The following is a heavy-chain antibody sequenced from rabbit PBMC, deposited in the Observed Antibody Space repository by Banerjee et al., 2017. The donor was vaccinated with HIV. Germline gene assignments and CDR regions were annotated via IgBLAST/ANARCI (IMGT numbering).Heavy chain of an antibody. CDR2: SHAGSSGST. V-gene: IGHV1S45*01. J-gene: IGHJ4*01. Sequence: QEQLVESGGGLVTPGGTLTLTCKASGIDFSSSYYMCWVRQAPGKGLEWIACSHAGSSGSTYYANWAKGRFTISKPSSTAVTLHMSSLTAAATATYFCAKADWSDGYGDLYNLLVQGTLVTVS. CDR3: AKADWSDGYGDLYNL. D-gene: IGHD2-1*01. CDR1: GIDFSSSYY.